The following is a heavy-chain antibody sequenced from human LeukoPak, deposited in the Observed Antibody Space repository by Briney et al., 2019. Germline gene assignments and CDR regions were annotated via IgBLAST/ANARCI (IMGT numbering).Heavy chain of an antibody. J-gene: IGHJ4*02. D-gene: IGHD6-6*01. V-gene: IGHV4-39*01. CDR2: IYYSGST. Sequence: SETLSLTCTVSGGSISSSSYYWGWIRQPPGKGLEWIGSIYYSGSTYYNPSLKSRVTISVDTSKNQFSLKLSSVTAADTAVYYCARQGVAARGLLYYFDYWGQGTLVTVSS. CDR3: ARQGVAARGLLYYFDY. CDR1: GGSISSSSYY.